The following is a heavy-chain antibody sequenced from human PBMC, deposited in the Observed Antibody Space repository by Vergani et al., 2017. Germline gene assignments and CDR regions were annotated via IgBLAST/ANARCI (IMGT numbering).Heavy chain of an antibody. CDR2: ISSSSSYT. D-gene: IGHD6-19*01. CDR3: ARFRKGYSSGWYRYFDL. J-gene: IGHJ2*01. V-gene: IGHV3-11*05. Sequence: QVQLVESGGGLVKPGGSLRLSCAASGFTFSDYYMSWIRQAPGKGLEWVSYISSSSSYTNYAYSVKGRFTISRDNAKNSLYLQMNSLKAEDTAVYYCARFRKGYSSGWYRYFDLWGRGTLVTVSS. CDR1: GFTFSDYY.